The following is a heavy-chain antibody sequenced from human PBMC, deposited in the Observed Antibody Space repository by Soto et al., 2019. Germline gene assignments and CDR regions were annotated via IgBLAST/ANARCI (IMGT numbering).Heavy chain of an antibody. J-gene: IGHJ4*02. CDR3: AARHFWSGPWTDTRLDY. Sequence: ASVKVSCNASGYTFTSYGISWVRQAPGQGLEWMGWISAYNGNTNYAQKLQGRVTMTTDTSTSTAYMELRSLRSDDTAVYYCAARHFWSGPWTDTRLDYWGQGTLVTVSS. CDR2: ISAYNGNT. V-gene: IGHV1-18*04. CDR1: GYTFTSYG. D-gene: IGHD3-3*02.